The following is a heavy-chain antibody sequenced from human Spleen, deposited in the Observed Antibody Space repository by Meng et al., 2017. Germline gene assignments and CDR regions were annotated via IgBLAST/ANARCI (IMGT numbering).Heavy chain of an antibody. D-gene: IGHD6-19*01. CDR1: GGSFSGYY. CDR2: INHSGST. V-gene: IGHV4-34*01. CDR3: ASDRYSSGWYYYYGMDV. Sequence: SETLSLTCAVYGGSFSGYYWSWIRQPPGKGLEWIGEINHSGSTNYNPSLKSRVTISVDTSKNQFSLKLSSVTAADTAVYYCASDRYSSGWYYYYGMDVWGQGTTVTVSS. J-gene: IGHJ6*02.